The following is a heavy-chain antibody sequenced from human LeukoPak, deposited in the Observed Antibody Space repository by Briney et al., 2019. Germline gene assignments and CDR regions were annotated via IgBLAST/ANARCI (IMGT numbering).Heavy chain of an antibody. Sequence: GGSLRLSCAASGFALSSHWMTWVRQVPGRGPEWVANVNRDGSETYYLDSVKGRFTISRDNAKNSLFLQMNSQRAEDTAIYYCTTDTWYSAGHWGQGTLVTVSS. CDR2: VNRDGSET. V-gene: IGHV3-7*03. CDR3: TTDTWYSAGH. D-gene: IGHD2-15*01. CDR1: GFALSSHW. J-gene: IGHJ4*02.